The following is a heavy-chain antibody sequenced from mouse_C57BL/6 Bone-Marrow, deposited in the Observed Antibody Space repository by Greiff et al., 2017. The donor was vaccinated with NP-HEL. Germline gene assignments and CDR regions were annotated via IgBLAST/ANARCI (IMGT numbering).Heavy chain of an antibody. CDR2: IYPGDGDT. CDR3: ARSSNYVGYFDY. CDR1: GYAFSSYW. D-gene: IGHD2-5*01. Sequence: VKLVESGAELVKPGASVKISCKASGYAFSSYWMNWVKQRPGKGLEWIGQIYPGDGDTNYNGKFKGKATLTADKSSSTAYMQLSSLTSEDSAVYFCARSSNYVGYFDYWGQGTTLTVSS. V-gene: IGHV1-80*01. J-gene: IGHJ2*01.